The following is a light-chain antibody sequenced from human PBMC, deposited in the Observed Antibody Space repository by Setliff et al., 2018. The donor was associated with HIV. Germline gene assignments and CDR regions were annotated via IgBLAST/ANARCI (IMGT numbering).Light chain of an antibody. J-gene: IGLJ1*01. CDR1: TSNIGSNS. Sequence: QSALTQPPSASGTPGQTVTISCSGSTSNIGSNSVNWYQQLPGMAPKLLIYSDNQRPSGVPDRFSGSKSGTSASLAINGLQSEDEADYYCAAWDDSLNGFYVFGTGTRSPS. CDR2: SDN. CDR3: AAWDDSLNGFYV. V-gene: IGLV1-44*01.